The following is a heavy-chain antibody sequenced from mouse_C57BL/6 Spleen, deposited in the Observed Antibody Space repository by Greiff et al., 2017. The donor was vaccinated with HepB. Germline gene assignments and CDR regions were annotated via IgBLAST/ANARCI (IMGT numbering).Heavy chain of an antibody. J-gene: IGHJ2*01. CDR2: IRNKANGYTT. CDR3: ARSYYLDY. Sequence: EVKLQESGGGLVQPGGSLSLSCAASGFTFTDYYMSWVRQPPGKALEWLGFIRNKANGYTTEYSASVKGRFTISRDNSQSILYLQMNALGAEDSATYYCARSYYLDYWGQGTTLTVSS. V-gene: IGHV7-3*01. CDR1: GFTFTDYY.